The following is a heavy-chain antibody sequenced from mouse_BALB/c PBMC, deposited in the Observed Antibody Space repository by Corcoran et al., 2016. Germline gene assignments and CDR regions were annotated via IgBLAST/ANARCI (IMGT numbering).Heavy chain of an antibody. CDR2: ISYDGSN. D-gene: IGHD2-10*01. J-gene: IGHJ2*01. V-gene: IGHV3-6*02. CDR3: ATLLIPFDY. Sequence: DVQLQESGPGLVKPSQSLSLTCSVTGYSITSGYYWNWIRQFPGNKLEWMGYISYDGSNNYNPSLKNRISITRDTSKNQFFLKLNSVTTEDTATYYCATLLIPFDYGGQGTTLTVSS. CDR1: GYSITSGYY.